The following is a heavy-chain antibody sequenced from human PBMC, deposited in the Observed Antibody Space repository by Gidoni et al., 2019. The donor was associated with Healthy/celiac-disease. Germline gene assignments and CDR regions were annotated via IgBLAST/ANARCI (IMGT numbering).Heavy chain of an antibody. CDR2: ISGSGGST. D-gene: IGHD6-19*01. J-gene: IGHJ4*02. Sequence: EVQLLESGGGLVQPGGSLRLSCAASGFAFSSYAMSWVRQAPGKGLGWVSAISGSGGSTYYADSVKGRFTISRDNSKNTLYLQMNSLRAEDTAVYYCAKQSYSSGWYADYWGQGTLVTVSS. CDR3: AKQSYSSGWYADY. V-gene: IGHV3-23*01. CDR1: GFAFSSYA.